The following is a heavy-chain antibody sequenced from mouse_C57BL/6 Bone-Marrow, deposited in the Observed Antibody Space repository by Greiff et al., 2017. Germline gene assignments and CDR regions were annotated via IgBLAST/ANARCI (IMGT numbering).Heavy chain of an antibody. CDR1: GYTFTDYY. CDR2: IYPGSGNT. V-gene: IGHV1-76*01. CDR3: ARATAQAVDYVDY. Sequence: VQLKQSGAELVRPGASVKLSCKASGYTFTDYYINWVKQRPGQGLEWIARIYPGSGNTYYNEKFKGKATLTAEKSSSTAYMQLSSLTSEDSAVYFWARATAQAVDYVDYWGQGTTLTVSS. J-gene: IGHJ2*01. D-gene: IGHD3-2*02.